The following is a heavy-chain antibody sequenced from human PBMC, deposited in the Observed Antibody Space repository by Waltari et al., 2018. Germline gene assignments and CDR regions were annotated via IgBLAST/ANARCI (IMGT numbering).Heavy chain of an antibody. J-gene: IGHJ4*02. Sequence: QVQLVQSGAEVKKPGASVTVSCTASGYTFTSYAMHWWRQATGQGLEWMGWINAGNGNTKYSQKFQGRVTITRDTSASTAYMELSSLRSEDTAVYYCARSGSGRTFDYWGQGTLVTVSS. D-gene: IGHD3-10*01. CDR2: INAGNGNT. CDR1: GYTFTSYA. CDR3: ARSGSGRTFDY. V-gene: IGHV1-3*01.